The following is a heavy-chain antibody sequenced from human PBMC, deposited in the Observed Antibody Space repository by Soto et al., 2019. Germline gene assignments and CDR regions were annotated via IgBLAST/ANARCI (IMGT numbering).Heavy chain of an antibody. V-gene: IGHV1-69*13. CDR1: GGTFISYA. CDR2: IIPIFGTA. CDR3: ARHQRYAERLSALDY. J-gene: IGHJ4*02. Sequence: SVKVSCKASGGTFISYAISWVRQAPGQGLEWMGGIIPIFGTANYAQKFQGRVTITADESTSTAYMELSSLRSEDTAVYYCARHQRYAERLSALDYWGQGTPVTVSS. D-gene: IGHD1-1*01.